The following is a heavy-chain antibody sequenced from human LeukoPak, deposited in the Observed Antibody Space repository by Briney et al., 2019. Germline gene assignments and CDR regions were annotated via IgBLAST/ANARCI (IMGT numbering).Heavy chain of an antibody. D-gene: IGHD5-12*01. Sequence: ASMEVSCKASGYTFTSYDINWVRQATGQGLEWMGWMNPNSGNTGYAQKFQGRVTMTRNTSISTAHMELSSLRSEDTAVYYCARGGYDWDYFDYWGQGTLVTVSS. J-gene: IGHJ4*02. CDR1: GYTFTSYD. CDR2: MNPNSGNT. CDR3: ARGGYDWDYFDY. V-gene: IGHV1-8*01.